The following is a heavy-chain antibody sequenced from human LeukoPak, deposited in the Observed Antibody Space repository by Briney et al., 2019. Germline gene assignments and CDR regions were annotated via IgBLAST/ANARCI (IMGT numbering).Heavy chain of an antibody. V-gene: IGHV3-23*01. Sequence: PGGSLRLSCAASGFTFSSYAMSWVRQAPGKGLGWVSAISGSGGSTYYADSVKGRFTISRDNSKNTLYLQMNSLRAEDTAVYYCAKERSGRYNWSDGGYWGQGTLVTVSS. CDR3: AKERSGRYNWSDGGY. CDR1: GFTFSSYA. CDR2: ISGSGGST. J-gene: IGHJ4*02. D-gene: IGHD1-20*01.